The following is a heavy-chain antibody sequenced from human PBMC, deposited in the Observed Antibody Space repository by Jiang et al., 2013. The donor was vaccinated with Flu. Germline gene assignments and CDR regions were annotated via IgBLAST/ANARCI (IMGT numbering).Heavy chain of an antibody. CDR2: IIPILGIA. V-gene: IGHV1-69*04. CDR3: ARGARGSSGYYSTKITPGDAFDI. CDR1: GGTFSSYA. D-gene: IGHD3-22*01. Sequence: SGAEVKKPGSSVKVSCKASGGTFSSYAISWVRQAPGQGLEWMGRIIPILGIANYAQKFQGRVTITADKSTSTAYMELSSLRSEDTAVYYCARGARGSSGYYSTKITPGDAFDIWGQGTMVTVSS. J-gene: IGHJ3*02.